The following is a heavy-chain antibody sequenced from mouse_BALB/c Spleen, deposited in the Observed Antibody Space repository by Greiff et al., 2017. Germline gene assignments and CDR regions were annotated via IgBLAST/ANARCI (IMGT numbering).Heavy chain of an antibody. CDR3: VREMDY. CDR2: IWTGGGT. J-gene: IGHJ4*01. Sequence: VKLMESGPGLVAPSQSLSITCTVSGFSLTSYDISWIRQPPGKGLEWLGVIWTGGGTNYNSAFMSRLSISKDNSKSQVFLKMNSLQTDDTAIYYCVREMDYWGQGTSVTVSS. CDR1: GFSLTSYD. V-gene: IGHV2-9-2*01.